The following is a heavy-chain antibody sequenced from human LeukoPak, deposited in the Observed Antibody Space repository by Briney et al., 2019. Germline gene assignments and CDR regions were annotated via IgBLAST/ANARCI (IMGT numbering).Heavy chain of an antibody. D-gene: IGHD6-19*01. CDR1: GGSISSYY. J-gene: IGHJ3*02. CDR2: IYYSGST. V-gene: IGHV4-59*08. Sequence: PSETLSLTCTVSGGSISSYYWSRIRQPPGKGLEWIGYIYYSGSTNYNPSLKRRVTISVDTSKNQFSLKLSSVTAADTAVYYCARQGVSGGWTTDAFDIWCQGTMVTVSS. CDR3: ARQGVSGGWTTDAFDI.